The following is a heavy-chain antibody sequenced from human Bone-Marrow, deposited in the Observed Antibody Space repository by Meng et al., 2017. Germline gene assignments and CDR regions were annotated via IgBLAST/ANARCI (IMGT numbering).Heavy chain of an antibody. J-gene: IGHJ4*02. CDR1: GGSFSGYY. CDR3: ARDCSSSSCSLDY. Sequence: QVQLQQWVAGLLKPSETLSLTCAVHGGSFSGYYWSWIRQPPGKGLEWIGEINHSGSTNYNPSLKSRVTMSVDTSKNQFSLKLSSVTAADTAVYYCARDCSSSSCSLDYWGQGTLVTVSS. D-gene: IGHD2-2*01. CDR2: INHSGST. V-gene: IGHV4-34*01.